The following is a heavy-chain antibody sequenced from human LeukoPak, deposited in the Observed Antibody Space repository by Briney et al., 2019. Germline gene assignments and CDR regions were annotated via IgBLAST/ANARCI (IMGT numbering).Heavy chain of an antibody. CDR2: FDPEDGET. Sequence: ASVKVSCKVSGYTLTELSMHWVRQAPGKGLEWMGGFDPEDGETIYAQKFQGRVTMTGDTSTDTAYMELSSLRSEDTAVYYCATSNWNYERYWFDPWGQGTLVTVSS. D-gene: IGHD1-7*01. CDR3: ATSNWNYERYWFDP. CDR1: GYTLTELS. V-gene: IGHV1-24*01. J-gene: IGHJ5*02.